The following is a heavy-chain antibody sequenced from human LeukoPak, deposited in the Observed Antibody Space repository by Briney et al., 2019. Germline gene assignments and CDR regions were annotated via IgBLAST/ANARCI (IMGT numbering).Heavy chain of an antibody. CDR1: GYTFTSYY. J-gene: IGHJ1*01. CDR2: INPSGGST. CDR3: ARDLAGYYDFWSGFFQH. D-gene: IGHD3-3*01. Sequence: ASVKVSCKASGYTFTSYYMHWVRQAPGQGLEWMGIINPSGGSTSYAQKFQGRVTMTRDKYTSTVYMELSSLRSEDTAVYYCARDLAGYYDFWSGFFQHWGQGTLVTVSS. V-gene: IGHV1-46*03.